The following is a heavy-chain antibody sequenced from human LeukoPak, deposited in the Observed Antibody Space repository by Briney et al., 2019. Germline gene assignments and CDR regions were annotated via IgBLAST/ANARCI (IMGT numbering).Heavy chain of an antibody. J-gene: IGHJ6*03. CDR2: IIPIFGTA. Sequence: SVKVSCKASGYTFTSYGISWVRQAPGQGLEWMGGIIPIFGTANYAQKFQGRVTITTDESTSTAYMELSSLRSEDTAVYYCARAAYYGDYGVGYYYYYMDVWGKGTTVTVSS. V-gene: IGHV1-69*05. CDR1: GYTFTSYG. CDR3: ARAAYYGDYGVGYYYYYMDV. D-gene: IGHD4-17*01.